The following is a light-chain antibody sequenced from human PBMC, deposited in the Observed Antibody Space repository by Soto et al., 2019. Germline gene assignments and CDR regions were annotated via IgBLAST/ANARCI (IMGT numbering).Light chain of an antibody. J-gene: IGKJ2*01. CDR2: GAS. CDR1: QSVSSN. CDR3: HQDNHWYT. V-gene: IGKV3-15*01. Sequence: EIVMTQSPATLSVSPGERATLSCRASQSVSSNLAWYQQKPGQAPRLLIYGASTRATGIPARFSGSGSGTEFTLTISSLQSEDSAVYYCHQDNHWYTFGQGTKLEIK.